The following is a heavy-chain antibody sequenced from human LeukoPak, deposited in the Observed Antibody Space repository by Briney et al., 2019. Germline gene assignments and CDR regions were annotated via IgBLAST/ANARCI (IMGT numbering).Heavy chain of an antibody. CDR1: GFTFSSYW. J-gene: IGHJ4*02. CDR3: AKARFLEWLPFDY. D-gene: IGHD3-3*01. V-gene: IGHV3-74*01. Sequence: GGSLRLSCAASGFTFSSYWMHWVRQAPGKGLVWVSRINSDGSSTSYADSVKGRFTISRDNSKNTLYLQMNSLRAEDTAVYYCAKARFLEWLPFDYWGQGTLVTVSS. CDR2: INSDGSST.